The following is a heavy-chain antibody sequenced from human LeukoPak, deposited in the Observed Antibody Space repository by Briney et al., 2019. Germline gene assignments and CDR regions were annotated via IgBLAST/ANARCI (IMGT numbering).Heavy chain of an antibody. CDR2: IYNSGTT. CDR3: ARDLLSSFGY. J-gene: IGHJ4*02. Sequence: PSQTLSLTCTVSGGSINSGDNYWIWIRQPPGKGLEWIGFIYNSGTTYYNPSLKSRVTISVDTSKNQFSLKLSSVTAADTAVYYCARDLLSSFGYWGQGTLVTVSS. CDR1: GGSINSGDNY. D-gene: IGHD2/OR15-2a*01. V-gene: IGHV4-30-4*01.